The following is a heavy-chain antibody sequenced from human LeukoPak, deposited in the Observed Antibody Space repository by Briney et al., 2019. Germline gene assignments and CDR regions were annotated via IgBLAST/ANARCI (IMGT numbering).Heavy chain of an antibody. CDR3: ARVYSALQVTATRRNWFDP. D-gene: IGHD2-21*02. J-gene: IGHJ5*02. CDR2: INPNSGGT. CDR1: GYXFTGYY. V-gene: IGHV1-2*02. Sequence: ASVKVSCKASGYXFTGYYIHWVRQAPGQGLEWMGWINPNSGGTNYAQKFQGRVTMTRDTSISTAYMELSRLRSDDTAVYYCARVYSALQVTATRRNWFDPWGQGTLVTVSS.